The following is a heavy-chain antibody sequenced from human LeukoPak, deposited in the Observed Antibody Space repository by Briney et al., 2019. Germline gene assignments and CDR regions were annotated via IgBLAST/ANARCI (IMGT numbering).Heavy chain of an antibody. V-gene: IGHV1-8*01. J-gene: IGHJ4*02. D-gene: IGHD2-15*01. CDR2: MNPNSGNT. Sequence: ASVKVSCKVSGYTLTELSMHWVRQAPGKGLEWMGWMNPNSGNTGYAQKFQGRVTMTRNTSISTAYMELSSLRSEDTAVYYCVVVVAPSSTFDYWGQGTLVTVSS. CDR1: GYTLTELS. CDR3: VVVVAPSSTFDY.